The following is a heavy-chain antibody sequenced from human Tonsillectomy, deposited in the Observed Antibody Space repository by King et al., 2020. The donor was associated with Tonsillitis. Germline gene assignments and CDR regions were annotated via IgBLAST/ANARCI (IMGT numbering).Heavy chain of an antibody. Sequence: VQLVESGGGVVQPGGSLRLSCAASGFTFDDYAMHWVRQAPGKGLEWVSLISGDGGNTYYADSVKGRFTISRDNSKNSLYLQKNSLRTEDTALYYCEKVNYGSGSYFSNYYMDVWGKGTTVTVSS. CDR2: ISGDGGNT. J-gene: IGHJ6*03. CDR3: EKVNYGSGSYFSNYYMDV. V-gene: IGHV3-43*02. CDR1: GFTFDDYA. D-gene: IGHD3-10*01.